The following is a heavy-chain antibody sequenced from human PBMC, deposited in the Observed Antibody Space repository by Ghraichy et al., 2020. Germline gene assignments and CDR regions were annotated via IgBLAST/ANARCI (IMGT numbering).Heavy chain of an antibody. Sequence: ALRLSCAASGFTFDDYAMHWVRQAPGKGLEWVLGISWNSGSIGYADSVKGRFTISRDNAKNSLYLQMNSLRAEDTALYYCAKDWGGSYYYAFDIWGQGTMVTVSS. CDR1: GFTFDDYA. J-gene: IGHJ3*02. D-gene: IGHD1-26*01. CDR3: AKDWGGSYYYAFDI. V-gene: IGHV3-9*01. CDR2: ISWNSGSI.